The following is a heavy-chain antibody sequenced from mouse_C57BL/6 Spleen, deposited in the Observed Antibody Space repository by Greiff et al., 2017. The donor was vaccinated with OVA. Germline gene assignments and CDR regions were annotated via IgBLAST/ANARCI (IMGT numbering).Heavy chain of an antibody. CDR2: IYPRDGST. CDR3: ARGYDYDGAY. CDR1: GYAFSSSW. V-gene: IGHV1-85*01. D-gene: IGHD2-4*01. J-gene: IGHJ3*01. Sequence: VQLQQSGPELVKPGASVKISCKASGYAFSSSWMNWVKQRPGKGLEWIGWIYPRDGSTKYNEKFKGKATLTVDTSSSTAYMELHSLTSEDSAVYFCARGYDYDGAYWGQGTLVTVSA.